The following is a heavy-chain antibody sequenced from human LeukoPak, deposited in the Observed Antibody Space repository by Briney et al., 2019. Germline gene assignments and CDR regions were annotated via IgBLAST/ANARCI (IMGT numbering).Heavy chain of an antibody. CDR3: ARVVYCSSTSCYQDWFDP. CDR2: IYYSGST. D-gene: IGHD2-2*01. Sequence: SETLSLTCTVSGGSISSYYWSWIRQPPGKGLEWIGYIYYSGSTNYNPSLKSRVTILVDTSKNQFSLKLSSVTAADTAVYYCARVVYCSSTSCYQDWFDPWGQGTLVTVSS. V-gene: IGHV4-59*01. J-gene: IGHJ5*02. CDR1: GGSISSYY.